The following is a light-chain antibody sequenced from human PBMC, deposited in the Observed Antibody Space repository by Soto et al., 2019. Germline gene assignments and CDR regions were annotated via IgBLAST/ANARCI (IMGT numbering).Light chain of an antibody. CDR2: DVS. V-gene: IGLV2-11*01. J-gene: IGLJ3*02. CDR1: SGDVGGYNF. Sequence: QSVLTQPRSVSGSPGQSFTISCTGASGDVGGYNFVSWYQQHPGKAPTLMIFDVSQRPSGVPDRFSGSKSGNTASLTISGLQAEDEADYYCCSYGGSYTWVFGGGTKLTVL. CDR3: CSYGGSYTWV.